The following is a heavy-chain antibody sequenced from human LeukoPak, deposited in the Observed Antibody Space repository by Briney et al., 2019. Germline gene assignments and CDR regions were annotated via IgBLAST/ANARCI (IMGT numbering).Heavy chain of an antibody. V-gene: IGHV3-11*04. Sequence: GGSLRLSCAASGFTFSDYYMSWIRQAPGKGLEWVSYISSSGSTIYYADSVKGRFTISRDNAKNSLYLQMNSLRAEDTAVYYCAREPSAYYDFWSGPNNWFDPWGQGTLVTVSS. CDR3: AREPSAYYDFWSGPNNWFDP. J-gene: IGHJ5*02. CDR2: ISSSGSTI. D-gene: IGHD3-3*01. CDR1: GFTFSDYY.